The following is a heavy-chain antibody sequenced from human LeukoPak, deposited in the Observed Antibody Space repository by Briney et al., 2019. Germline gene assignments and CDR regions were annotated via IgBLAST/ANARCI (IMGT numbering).Heavy chain of an antibody. D-gene: IGHD3-10*01. CDR1: GYTFTSYA. V-gene: IGHV1-3*01. CDR2: INAGNGNT. J-gene: IGHJ4*02. CDR3: ARDVWLGDLMGDY. Sequence: ASVKVSCKASGYTFTSYAMDWVRQAPGQRLEWMGWINAGNGNTKYSQKFQGRVTITRDTSASTAYMELSSLRSEDTAVYYCARDVWLGDLMGDYWGQGTLVTVSS.